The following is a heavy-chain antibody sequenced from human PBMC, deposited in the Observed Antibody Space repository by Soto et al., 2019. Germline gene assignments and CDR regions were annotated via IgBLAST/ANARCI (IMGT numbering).Heavy chain of an antibody. CDR2: IYYSGST. Sequence: PSETLSLTCTVSGGSISSGDYYWRWIRQPPGKGLEWIGYIYYSGSTYYNPSLKSRVTISVDTSKNQFSLKLSSVTAADTAVYYCARDRYSSSPVDPWGQGTLVTVSS. V-gene: IGHV4-30-4*01. J-gene: IGHJ5*02. CDR3: ARDRYSSSPVDP. D-gene: IGHD6-13*01. CDR1: GGSISSGDYY.